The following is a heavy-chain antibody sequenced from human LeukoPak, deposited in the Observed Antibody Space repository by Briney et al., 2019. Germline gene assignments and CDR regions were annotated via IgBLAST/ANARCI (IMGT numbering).Heavy chain of an antibody. V-gene: IGHV3-23*01. J-gene: IGHJ4*02. CDR2: ISGSGANT. CDR1: GFTFSTYA. Sequence: GGSLRLSCAASGFTFSTYAMSWVRQAPGKGLEWVSTISGSGANTYYADSVRGRFTISRDNSKNTLYLHMNSLRAEDTAVYYCAKARAGYTNPYYFDYWGQGTLVTVSS. CDR3: AKARAGYTNPYYFDY. D-gene: IGHD3-16*02.